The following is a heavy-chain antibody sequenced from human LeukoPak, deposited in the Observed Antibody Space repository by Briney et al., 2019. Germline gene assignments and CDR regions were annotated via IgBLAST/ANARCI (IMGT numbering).Heavy chain of an antibody. CDR2: ISNSGTVK. V-gene: IGHV3-11*04. Sequence: GGSLRLSCVVYGLTFGDHYVSWIRQAPGKGLDWIAYISNSGTVKNYADSVRGRFTISRDSAKRSVFLQMNSLRSEDTAVYYCARGDSLYFFDVWGQGTLVSVSP. CDR3: ARGDSLYFFDV. J-gene: IGHJ4*02. D-gene: IGHD2-21*02. CDR1: GLTFGDHY.